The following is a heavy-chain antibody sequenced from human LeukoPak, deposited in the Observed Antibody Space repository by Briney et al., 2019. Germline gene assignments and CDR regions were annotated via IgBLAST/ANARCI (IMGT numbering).Heavy chain of an antibody. J-gene: IGHJ4*02. CDR1: GYTFTAYY. Sequence: ASVKVSCKTSGYTFTAYYIHWVRQAPGQGLEWMGWISPNSGVTNYVQNFQGRVTMTRDTSISTAYMELSRLSSDDTAVYYCARGMTTVTTCDFWGQGTLVTVSS. D-gene: IGHD4-17*01. CDR3: ARGMTTVTTCDF. CDR2: ISPNSGVT. V-gene: IGHV1-2*02.